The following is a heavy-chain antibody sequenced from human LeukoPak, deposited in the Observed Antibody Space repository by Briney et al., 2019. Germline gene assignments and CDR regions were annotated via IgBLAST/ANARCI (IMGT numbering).Heavy chain of an antibody. CDR3: ARAMYYYDSSGFDY. CDR2: IWYDGSNK. V-gene: IGHV3-33*01. D-gene: IGHD3-22*01. Sequence: GGSLRLSCAASGFTFSSYGMHWVRQAPGKGLEGVAVIWYDGSNKYYADSVKGRFTISRDNSKNTLYLQMNSLRAEDTAVYYCARAMYYYDSSGFDYWGQGTLVTVSS. J-gene: IGHJ4*02. CDR1: GFTFSSYG.